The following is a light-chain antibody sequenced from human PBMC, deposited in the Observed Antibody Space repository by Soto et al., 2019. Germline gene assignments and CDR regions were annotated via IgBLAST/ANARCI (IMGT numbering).Light chain of an antibody. CDR2: AAS. V-gene: IGKV1-39*01. Sequence: DIQMTQSPSSLSASVGDRVTITCRASQSISSYLNWYQQKPGKAPKLLIYAASSLQSGVPSRFSGSGSGTDFPSTISSLQPEAFATYYFQKSYSTPTPSGQGTLLEIK. CDR3: QKSYSTPTP. CDR1: QSISSY. J-gene: IGKJ5*01.